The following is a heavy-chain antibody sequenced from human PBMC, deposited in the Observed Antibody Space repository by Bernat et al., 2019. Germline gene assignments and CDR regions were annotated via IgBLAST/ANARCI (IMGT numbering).Heavy chain of an antibody. Sequence: EVQLVESGGGLVQPGGSLRLSCAASGFTVSSNYMSWVRQAPGKGLEWVSVIYSGGSTYYADSVKGRFTISRDNSKNTLYLQMNSLRAEDTAVYYCARGSTSNYYDSSMEDYWGQGTLVTVSS. CDR2: IYSGGST. J-gene: IGHJ4*02. D-gene: IGHD3-22*01. CDR1: GFTVSSNY. V-gene: IGHV3-66*01. CDR3: ARGSTSNYYDSSMEDY.